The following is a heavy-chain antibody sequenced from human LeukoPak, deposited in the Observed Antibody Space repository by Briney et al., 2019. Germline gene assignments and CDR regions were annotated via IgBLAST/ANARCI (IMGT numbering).Heavy chain of an antibody. Sequence: SETLSLTCTVSGGSISSGDYYWSWIRQPPVKGLEWIGEINHSGSTNYNPYLKSRVNISVDTSKNQFSLKLSSVTAADTAVYYCAGSDCSSTSCRYYYYYMDVWGKGTTVTVSS. D-gene: IGHD2-2*01. CDR1: GGSISSGDYY. V-gene: IGHV4-39*07. J-gene: IGHJ6*03. CDR2: INHSGST. CDR3: AGSDCSSTSCRYYYYYMDV.